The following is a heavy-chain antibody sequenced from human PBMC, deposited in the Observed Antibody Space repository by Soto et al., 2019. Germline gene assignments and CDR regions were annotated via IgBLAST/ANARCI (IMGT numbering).Heavy chain of an antibody. Sequence: PSETLSLTCTVSGGSISSCSYYWGWIRQPPGKGLEWIGSIYYSGSTYYNPSLKSRVTISVDTSKNQFSLKLSSVTAADTAVYYCARLYYYYYYMDVWGKGTTVTVSS. CDR1: GGSISSCSYY. CDR2: IYYSGST. CDR3: ARLYYYYYYMDV. V-gene: IGHV4-39*01. J-gene: IGHJ6*03.